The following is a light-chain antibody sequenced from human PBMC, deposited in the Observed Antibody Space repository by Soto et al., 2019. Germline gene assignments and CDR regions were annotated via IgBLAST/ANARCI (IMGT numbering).Light chain of an antibody. CDR1: QDISSW. J-gene: IGKJ2*01. Sequence: DLQMTHSPSSLSASVWKRVTITCRASQDISSWLAWYQQKPGKAPKLLIYGASNLQSGVPSRFSGRGSGTDFTLTISSLQPEDFGTYYCQQANSFPFIFAQGTKVDIK. CDR3: QQANSFPFI. V-gene: IGKV1-12*01. CDR2: GAS.